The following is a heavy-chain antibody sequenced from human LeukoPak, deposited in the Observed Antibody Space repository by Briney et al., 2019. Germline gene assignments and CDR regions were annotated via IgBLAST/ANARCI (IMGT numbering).Heavy chain of an antibody. CDR2: IYYSGST. J-gene: IGHJ6*02. Sequence: PSQTLSLTCTVSGGSISRGGYYWSWIRQHPGKGLEWIGYIYYSGSTYYNPSLKSRVTISVDTSKNQFSLKLSSVTAADTAVYYCARVVSRDYYYYGMDVWGQGTTVTVSS. D-gene: IGHD3-22*01. V-gene: IGHV4-31*03. CDR3: ARVVSRDYYYYGMDV. CDR1: GGSISRGGYY.